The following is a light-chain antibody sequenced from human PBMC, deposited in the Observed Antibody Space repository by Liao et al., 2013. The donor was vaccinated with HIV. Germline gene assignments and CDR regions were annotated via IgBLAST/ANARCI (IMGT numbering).Light chain of an antibody. V-gene: IGLV3-21*01. CDR3: QVWDRSCDVV. Sequence: SYVLTQPPSVSVAPGKTARITCGGNNIGSKSVQWYQQKPGQAPGLVIYYDSDRPSGIPERFSGSNSGDTATLTISRVEAGDEADYYCQVWDRSCDVVFGGGTKLTVL. J-gene: IGLJ3*02. CDR2: YDS. CDR1: NIGSKS.